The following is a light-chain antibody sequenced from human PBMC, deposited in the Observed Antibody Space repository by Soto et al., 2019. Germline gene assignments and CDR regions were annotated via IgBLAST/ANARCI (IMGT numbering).Light chain of an antibody. CDR3: LAYDSSLSAFV. Sequence: QSVLTQPPSVSGAPGQSVSISCTGNNSNIGAGYDVQWYQDLPGKAPKLLIYGNKNRPSRVPDRFSGSRSATSASLAITGLQVEDEADYYCLAYDSSLSAFVFGTGTKLTVL. CDR2: GNK. V-gene: IGLV1-40*01. J-gene: IGLJ1*01. CDR1: NSNIGAGYD.